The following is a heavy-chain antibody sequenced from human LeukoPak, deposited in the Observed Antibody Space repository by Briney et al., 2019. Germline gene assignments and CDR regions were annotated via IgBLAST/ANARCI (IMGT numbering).Heavy chain of an antibody. J-gene: IGHJ6*02. Sequence: PGGSLRLSCAASGFTFSSYGMHWVRQAPGKGLEWVAVISYDGSNKYYADSVKGRFTISRDNSKNTLYLQMNSLRAEDTAVYYCAKDYYYGSGSYYRKGSYYYYGMDVWGQGTTVTVSS. CDR2: ISYDGSNK. CDR1: GFTFSSYG. V-gene: IGHV3-30*18. CDR3: AKDYYYGSGSYYRKGSYYYYGMDV. D-gene: IGHD3-10*01.